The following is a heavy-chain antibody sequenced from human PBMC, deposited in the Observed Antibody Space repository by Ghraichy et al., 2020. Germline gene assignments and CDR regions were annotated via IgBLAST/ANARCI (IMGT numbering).Heavy chain of an antibody. CDR1: GFIFSGYE. Sequence: GGSLRLSCEASGFIFSGYEVDWVRQAPGKGLEWISNVSPTGSNFNYADSVKGRFTISRDNANNSVSLHMTGLRAEDTAVYYCARESYGKRRFGRGHFDLWGQGTLVTVSS. CDR3: ARESYGKRRFGRGHFDL. J-gene: IGHJ4*02. V-gene: IGHV3-48*03. D-gene: IGHD3-16*01. CDR2: VSPTGSNF.